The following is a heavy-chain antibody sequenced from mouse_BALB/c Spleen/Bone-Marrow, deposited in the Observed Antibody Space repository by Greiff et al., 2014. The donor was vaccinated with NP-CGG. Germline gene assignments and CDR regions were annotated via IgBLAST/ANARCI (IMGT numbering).Heavy chain of an antibody. J-gene: IGHJ1*01. Sequence: VQLQQSGPELVKPGASVRISCKASGYTFTSYYIHWVKQRPGQGLEWIGWIYPGNVNTKYNEKFRDKATLTADKSSSTAYMQLNSLTSEDSAVYFCAREVGRGGHFDVWGAGTTVTVSS. CDR1: GYTFTSYY. CDR3: AREVGRGGHFDV. D-gene: IGHD1-1*02. CDR2: IYPGNVNT. V-gene: IGHV1S56*01.